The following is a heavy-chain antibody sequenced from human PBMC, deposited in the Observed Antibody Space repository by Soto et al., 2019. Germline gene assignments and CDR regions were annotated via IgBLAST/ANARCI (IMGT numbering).Heavy chain of an antibody. V-gene: IGHV4-30-4*01. CDR1: GGSISSGDYY. CDR3: ARDYGDYGDAFDI. CDR2: FYYSGNT. D-gene: IGHD4-17*01. J-gene: IGHJ3*02. Sequence: QVQLRESGPGLVKPSQTLSLTCTVSGGSISSGDYYWSWIRQPPGKGLEWIGYFYYSGNTFYNPSVKSRAHISVDTSKNQFSLKLNAVTAADTAVYYCARDYGDYGDAFDIWGLGTMVTVSS.